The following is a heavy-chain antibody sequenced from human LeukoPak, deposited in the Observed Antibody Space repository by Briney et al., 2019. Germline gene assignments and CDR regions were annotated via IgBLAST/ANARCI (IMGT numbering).Heavy chain of an antibody. Sequence: GGSLRLSCAASGFIFSSYWMSWVRQAPGKGLEWVADINQDGSEKYYVDSVKGRFTISRDNAKNSLYLQMNSLRAEDTAVYYCARDHAFSYYYYYMDVWGKGTTVTVSS. J-gene: IGHJ6*03. CDR1: GFIFSSYW. CDR3: ARDHAFSYYYYYMDV. D-gene: IGHD3-3*01. V-gene: IGHV3-7*01. CDR2: INQDGSEK.